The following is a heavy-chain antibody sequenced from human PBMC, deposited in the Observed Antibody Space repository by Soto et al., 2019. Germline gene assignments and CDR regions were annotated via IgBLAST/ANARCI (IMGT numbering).Heavy chain of an antibody. V-gene: IGHV1-18*01. Sequence: GASVKVSCKASGGTFSSYAISWVRQAPGQGLEWMGWISAYNGNTNYAQKLQGRVTMTTDTSTSTAYMELRSLRSDDTAVYYCARTGGLYYYDSSGYYQLDYWGQGTLVTVSS. CDR1: GGTFSSYA. CDR3: ARTGGLYYYDSSGYYQLDY. CDR2: ISAYNGNT. D-gene: IGHD3-22*01. J-gene: IGHJ4*02.